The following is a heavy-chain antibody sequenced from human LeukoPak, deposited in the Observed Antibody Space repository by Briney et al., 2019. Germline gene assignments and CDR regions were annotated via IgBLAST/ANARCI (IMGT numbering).Heavy chain of an antibody. J-gene: IGHJ6*02. CDR2: ISSSGGST. D-gene: IGHD6-13*01. CDR1: GFTFSSYA. Sequence: GGSLRLSCAASGFTFSSYAMSWVRQAPGKGLEWVSGISSSGGSTYYADSVKGRFTISRDNSKNTLYLQMNSLRAEDTAVYYCAKGMAAAGTRGTLYYYYGMDAWGQGTTVTVSS. V-gene: IGHV3-23*01. CDR3: AKGMAAAGTRGTLYYYYGMDA.